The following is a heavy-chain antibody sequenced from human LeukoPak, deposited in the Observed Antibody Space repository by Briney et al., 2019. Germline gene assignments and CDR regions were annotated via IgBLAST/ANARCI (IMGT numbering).Heavy chain of an antibody. CDR3: ARGRPRVDYFDY. Sequence: PSETLSLTCTVSGGSISSYYWSWIRQPPGKGLEWIGYIYYSGSTEYNPSLKSRVTISVDTSKNQFSLKLSSVTAADTAVYYCARGRPRVDYFDYWGQGTLVTVSS. D-gene: IGHD3-3*01. V-gene: IGHV4-59*12. CDR1: GGSISSYY. J-gene: IGHJ4*02. CDR2: IYYSGST.